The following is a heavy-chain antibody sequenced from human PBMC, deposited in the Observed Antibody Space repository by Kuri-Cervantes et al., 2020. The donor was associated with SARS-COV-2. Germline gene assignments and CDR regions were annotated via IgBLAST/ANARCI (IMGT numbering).Heavy chain of an antibody. CDR3: ARNVVGANTLGWFDT. CDR1: GYTFTGYY. CDR2: IHPNSGGT. J-gene: IGHJ5*02. Sequence: ASVKLVCKAYGYTFTGYYMHWLRLAPGEGLEWMGWIHPNSGGTNYEQKLQGSDTMNTDTTTSTAYMELRSLSSDDTTVYYCARNVVGANTLGWFDTWGQGTLVTVSS. V-gene: IGHV1-2*02. D-gene: IGHD1-26*01.